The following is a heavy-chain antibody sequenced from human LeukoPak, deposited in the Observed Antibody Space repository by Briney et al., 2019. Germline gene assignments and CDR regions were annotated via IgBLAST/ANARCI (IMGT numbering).Heavy chain of an antibody. Sequence: PGGSLRLSCTASGFIFSHYGMHWVRQAPGKGLEWVSSISSSSSYIYYADSVKGRFTISRDNAKNSLYLQMNSLRAEDTAVYYCARGIPAATHWGIYGMDVWGQGTTVTVSS. J-gene: IGHJ6*02. V-gene: IGHV3-21*01. CDR2: ISSSSSYI. CDR1: GFIFSHYG. CDR3: ARGIPAATHWGIYGMDV. D-gene: IGHD2-2*01.